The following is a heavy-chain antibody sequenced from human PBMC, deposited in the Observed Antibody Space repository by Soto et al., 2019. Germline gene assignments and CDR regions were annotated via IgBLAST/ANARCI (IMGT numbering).Heavy chain of an antibody. CDR1: GDSFSSHA. D-gene: IGHD2-2*01. J-gene: IGHJ4*02. CDR3: ARGGALSTSWYWGDGLDS. CDR2: IIPVFGTP. Sequence: QVQLEQSGSEVKKSGSSVKVSCKASGDSFSSHAITWVRQAPGHGLEWMGGIIPVFGTPSYAQRFQGRLTIIADKSTNTSYMELRSLRSEDTAVYFCARGGALSTSWYWGDGLDSWGQGTQVTVSS. V-gene: IGHV1-69*06.